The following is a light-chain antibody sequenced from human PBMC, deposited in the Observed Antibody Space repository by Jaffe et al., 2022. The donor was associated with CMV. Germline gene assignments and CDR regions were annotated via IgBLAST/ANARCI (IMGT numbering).Light chain of an antibody. CDR1: QDIGSH. Sequence: DIQLTQSPSFLSASVGDGVTITCRASQDIGSHLAWYQQKPGEVPKLLIYVASTLESGVPARFSGSGSGTEFTLTVSSLQPEDFATYYCQQVNVFPLTFGGGTKVEVK. V-gene: IGKV1-9*01. J-gene: IGKJ4*01. CDR2: VAS. CDR3: QQVNVFPLT.